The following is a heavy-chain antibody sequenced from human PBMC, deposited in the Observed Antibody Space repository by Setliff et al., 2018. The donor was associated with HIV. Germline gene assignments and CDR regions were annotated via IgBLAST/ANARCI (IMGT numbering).Heavy chain of an antibody. CDR1: GYTFTSVY. D-gene: IGHD3-16*01. Sequence: ASVKVSCKASGYTFTSVYMHWVRQAPGEGLEWMGLINPSGGRTTYAQNFQGRVTMTRDTSISTAYMELSRLRSDDTAVYYCARDGGGPGDYYYYYMDVWAKGTTVTVSS. CDR2: INPSGGRT. J-gene: IGHJ6*03. CDR3: ARDGGGPGDYYYYYMDV. V-gene: IGHV1-46*01.